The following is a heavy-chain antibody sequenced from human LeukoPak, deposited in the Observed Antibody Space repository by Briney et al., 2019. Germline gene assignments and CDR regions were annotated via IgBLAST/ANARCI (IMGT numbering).Heavy chain of an antibody. D-gene: IGHD2-15*01. V-gene: IGHV3-21*01. J-gene: IGHJ3*02. CDR1: GFTFSSYS. CDR2: ISSSSSYI. Sequence: PGGSLRLSCAASGFTFSSYSMNWVRQAPGKGLEWVSSISSSSSYIYYADSVKGRFTISRDNAKNSLYLQMNSLRAEDTAVYYCARWGVASHDAFDIWGQGTMVTVSS. CDR3: ARWGVASHDAFDI.